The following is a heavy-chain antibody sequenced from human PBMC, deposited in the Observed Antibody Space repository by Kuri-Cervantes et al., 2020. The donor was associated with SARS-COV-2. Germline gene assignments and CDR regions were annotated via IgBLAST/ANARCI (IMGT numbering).Heavy chain of an antibody. V-gene: IGHV4-59*01. CDR1: GGSISSYY. CDR3: ARDDFYYYAMDV. Sequence: SETLSLTCTVSGGSISSYYWSWIRQPPGKGLEWIGYIYYSGSANYNPSLKSRVTISVGTSKNQFSLRLSSVTAADTAVYYCARDDFYYYAMDVWGQGTLVTVSS. J-gene: IGHJ6*02. CDR2: IYYSGSA.